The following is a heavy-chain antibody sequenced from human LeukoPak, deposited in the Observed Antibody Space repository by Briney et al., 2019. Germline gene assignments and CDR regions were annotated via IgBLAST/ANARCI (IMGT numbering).Heavy chain of an antibody. D-gene: IGHD3-22*01. V-gene: IGHV3-7*01. CDR2: IKQDGSEK. J-gene: IGHJ4*02. Sequence: GGSLRLSCAASGFTFSNYAMHWVRQAPGKGLEWVANIKQDGSEKYYVDSVKGRFTISRDNAKNSLYLQMNSLRAEDTAVYYCARDPLSYYDSSGYPTSWGQGTLVTVSS. CDR1: GFTFSNYA. CDR3: ARDPLSYYDSSGYPTS.